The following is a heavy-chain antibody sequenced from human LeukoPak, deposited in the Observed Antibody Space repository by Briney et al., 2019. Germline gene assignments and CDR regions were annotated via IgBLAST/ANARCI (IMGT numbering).Heavy chain of an antibody. Sequence: PSETLSLTCTVSGGSISSYYWSWIRQPPGKGLEWIGYIYYSGSTNYNPSLKSRVTISVDTSKNQFSLKLSSVTAADTAVYYWAREVYSNYVYYFDYWGQGTLVTVSS. D-gene: IGHD4-11*01. CDR2: IYYSGST. V-gene: IGHV4-59*01. CDR1: GGSISSYY. J-gene: IGHJ4*02. CDR3: AREVYSNYVYYFDY.